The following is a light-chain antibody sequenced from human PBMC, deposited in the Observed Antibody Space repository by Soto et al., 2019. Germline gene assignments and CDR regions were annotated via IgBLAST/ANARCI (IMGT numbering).Light chain of an antibody. CDR3: LQRSEWPIT. CDR1: RSVGSH. J-gene: IGKJ5*01. V-gene: IGKV3-11*01. Sequence: EIVLTQSPATLSLSPGERATFSCRASRSVGSHLAWYQQKPGQAPRLLIYDASNRATGIAARFGGSGSGTDFSLTISSLEPEDFACYYCLQRSEWPITFGQGTRLEIK. CDR2: DAS.